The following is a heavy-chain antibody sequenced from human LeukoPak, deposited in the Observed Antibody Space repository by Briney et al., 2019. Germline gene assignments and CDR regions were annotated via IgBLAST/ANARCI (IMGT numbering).Heavy chain of an antibody. CDR2: IFPGDSET. V-gene: IGHV5-51*01. CDR3: ARTLNRLRGFDP. CDR1: SWTFISSW. Sequence: GESLQISCKDSSWTFISSWVGWVRQMPGKGLEWMGIIFPGDSETRYSPTFQGQVTISADKSTNTVYLQWGSLKASDTAIYYCARTLNRLRGFDPWGQGTLVTVSS. J-gene: IGHJ5*02.